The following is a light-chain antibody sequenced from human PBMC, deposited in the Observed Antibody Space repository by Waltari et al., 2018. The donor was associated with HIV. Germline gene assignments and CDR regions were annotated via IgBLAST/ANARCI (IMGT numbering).Light chain of an antibody. CDR1: QSLLHSNGNKY. V-gene: IGKV2-28*01. Sequence: DIVMTQSPLSLPVTPGEPASLSCPSSQSLLHSNGNKYLAWYVQKPGQSPQLLIYLGSNRASGVPDRFSGSGSGTDFTLKISRVEAEDVGVYFCMQALQSPFTFGPGTKLHMK. CDR3: MQALQSPFT. CDR2: LGS. J-gene: IGKJ3*01.